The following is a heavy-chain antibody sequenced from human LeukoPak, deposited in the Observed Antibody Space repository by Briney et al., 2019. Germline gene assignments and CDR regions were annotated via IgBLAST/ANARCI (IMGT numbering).Heavy chain of an antibody. Sequence: GGSLRLSCAASGFVFSVYYMSWIRQAPGKGLEWVALISNIDAPINYADSVKGRFSISRDDAKNSLYLQMNSLRAEDTALYYCAKALRITMVRGGFDYWGQGTLVTVSS. CDR2: ISNIDAPI. J-gene: IGHJ4*02. CDR1: GFVFSVYY. D-gene: IGHD3-10*01. V-gene: IGHV3-11*01. CDR3: AKALRITMVRGGFDY.